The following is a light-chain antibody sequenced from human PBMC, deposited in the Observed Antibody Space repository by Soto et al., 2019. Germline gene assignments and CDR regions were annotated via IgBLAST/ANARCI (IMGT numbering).Light chain of an antibody. V-gene: IGKV1-39*01. CDR2: AAS. CDR3: QHSYSTPRT. CDR1: QSISNY. J-gene: IGKJ1*01. Sequence: DIQMTQSPSSLSASVGDRVTITCRASQSISNYLNWYQQKPGKAPKLLMFAASSLQSGVPSRFSGGGSRTDFTLTISSLQPEDFATYYFQHSYSTPRTFGQGTKVQIK.